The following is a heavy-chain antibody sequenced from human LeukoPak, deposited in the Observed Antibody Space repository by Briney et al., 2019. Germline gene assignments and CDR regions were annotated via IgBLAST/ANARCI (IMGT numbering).Heavy chain of an antibody. Sequence: ASVKVSCKASGYTFTSYGLNWVRQAPGQGLEWMGWISAYNGKTNYAQKLQGRVTLTTDTSTSTAYMELRSLRSDDTAVYYCARTLVRYLDRHYYMDVWGKGTTVTVSS. V-gene: IGHV1-18*01. CDR1: GYTFTSYG. D-gene: IGHD3-3*01. CDR3: ARTLVRYLDRHYYMDV. CDR2: ISAYNGKT. J-gene: IGHJ6*03.